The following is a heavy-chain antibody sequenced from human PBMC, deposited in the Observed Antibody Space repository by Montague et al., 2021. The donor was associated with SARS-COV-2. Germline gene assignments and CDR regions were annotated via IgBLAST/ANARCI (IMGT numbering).Heavy chain of an antibody. CDR1: GYNFSKCW. CDR3: ATHIAVETTGSRGAFDI. D-gene: IGHD2-15*01. CDR2: FYPGDSDV. Sequence: QSGAEVKKPGESLKISCKGSGYNFSKCWIGWVRQVPGKGLEWVGIFYPGDSDVRYRPSFQGRVTISADKSTNTAYLQWSSLKASDTAMYYCATHIAVETTGSRGAFDIWGQGTMVTVSS. V-gene: IGHV5-51*01. J-gene: IGHJ3*02.